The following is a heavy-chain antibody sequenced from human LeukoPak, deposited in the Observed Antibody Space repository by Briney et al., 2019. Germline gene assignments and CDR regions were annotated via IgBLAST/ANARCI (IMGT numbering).Heavy chain of an antibody. J-gene: IGHJ5*02. CDR1: GFNFGGFA. D-gene: IGHD4-17*01. CDR3: AKDLNYGDGRWEFHT. Sequence: PGGSLRLSCAASGFNFGGFAMTWVRQAPGRGLDWGSGIYSDGSGTFYSDSVKGRFTISRDNSRNILYLQMNNLRAEDTAIYYCAKDLNYGDGRWEFHTWGQGTLVTVSS. V-gene: IGHV3-23*03. CDR2: IYSDGSGT.